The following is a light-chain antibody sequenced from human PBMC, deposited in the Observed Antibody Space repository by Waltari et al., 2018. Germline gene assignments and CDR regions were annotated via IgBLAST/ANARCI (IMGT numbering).Light chain of an antibody. CDR2: DVT. J-gene: IGLJ2*01. V-gene: IGLV2-14*03. Sequence: QSPLTQPASVSGSPGQSITISCTGSSSDVGGFNYVSWYQHHPDKAPKLIIYDVTTRPSGVSNRFSGSKSGNTASLTSSGVQAEDEADYYCSSFASSTTLVFGGGTKLTVL. CDR1: SSDVGGFNY. CDR3: SSFASSTTLV.